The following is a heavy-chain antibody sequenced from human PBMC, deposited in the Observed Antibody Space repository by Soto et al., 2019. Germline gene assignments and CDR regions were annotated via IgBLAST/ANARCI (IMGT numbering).Heavy chain of an antibody. Sequence: QVQLVESGGGVVQPGRSLRLSCAASGFIFRNYAMHWVRQAPGKGLEWVAIISYDGSNKYYADSVKGRFSISRDNSKSTLYLQMNSLRVEDTAVNYCAREDYGQCYFDYWGQGTLVTVSS. D-gene: IGHD4-17*01. CDR1: GFIFRNYA. V-gene: IGHV3-30-3*01. CDR2: ISYDGSNK. CDR3: AREDYGQCYFDY. J-gene: IGHJ4*02.